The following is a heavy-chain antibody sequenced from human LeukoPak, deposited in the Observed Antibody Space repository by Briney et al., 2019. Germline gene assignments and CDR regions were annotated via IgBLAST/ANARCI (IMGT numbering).Heavy chain of an antibody. D-gene: IGHD6-6*01. V-gene: IGHV3-30-3*01. Sequence: HSGRSLRLSCAASGFTFSSYAMHWVRQAPGKGLEWVAVISYDGSNKYYADSVKGRFTISRDNSKNTLYLQMNSLRAVDTAVYYCARDPRRWSIAARQSYWFDPWGQGTLVTVSS. J-gene: IGHJ5*02. CDR1: GFTFSSYA. CDR2: ISYDGSNK. CDR3: ARDPRRWSIAARQSYWFDP.